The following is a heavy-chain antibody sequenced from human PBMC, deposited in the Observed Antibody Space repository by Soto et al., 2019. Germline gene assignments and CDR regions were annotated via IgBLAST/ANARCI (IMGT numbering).Heavy chain of an antibody. CDR2: IYPGDSDT. CDR3: PRPFDISGWYDY. Sequence: PXESLTISCTGSGYSFTSYWFAWVRQMPGKGLDLMGIIYPGDSDTRYSPSFKGQVTISADTSISTAYLQWSSLEAPDTAMYYCPRPFDISGWYDYWGQGTLVTVYS. D-gene: IGHD6-19*01. J-gene: IGHJ4*02. V-gene: IGHV5-51*01. CDR1: GYSFTSYW.